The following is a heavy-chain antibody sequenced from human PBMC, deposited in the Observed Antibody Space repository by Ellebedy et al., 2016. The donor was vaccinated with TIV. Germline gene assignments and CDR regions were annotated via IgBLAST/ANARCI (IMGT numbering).Heavy chain of an antibody. CDR2: IYYSGST. J-gene: IGHJ4*02. CDR3: ARGTLNYGIDY. CDR1: GGSISSYY. D-gene: IGHD4-17*01. V-gene: IGHV4-59*01. Sequence: MPSETLSLTCTVSGGSISSYYWSWIRQPPGKGLEWIGYIYYSGSTNYNPSLKSRVTISVDTSKNQFSLKLRSVTAADTAVYYCARGTLNYGIDYWGQGTLATVSS.